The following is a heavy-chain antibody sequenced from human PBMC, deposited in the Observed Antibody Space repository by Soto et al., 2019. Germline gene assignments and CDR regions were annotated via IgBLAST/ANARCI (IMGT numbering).Heavy chain of an antibody. Sequence: GASVKVSCKASGGTFSSYAISWVRQAPGQGLEWMGGIIPIFGTANYAQKFQGRVTITADESTSTAYMELSSLRSEDTAVYYCASGPSYYGSGSYDHYWGQGTPVTVSS. D-gene: IGHD3-10*01. CDR3: ASGPSYYGSGSYDHY. CDR1: GGTFSSYA. J-gene: IGHJ4*02. CDR2: IIPIFGTA. V-gene: IGHV1-69*13.